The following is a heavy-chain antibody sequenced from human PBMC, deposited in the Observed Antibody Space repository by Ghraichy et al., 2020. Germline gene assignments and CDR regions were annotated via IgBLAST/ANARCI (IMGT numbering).Heavy chain of an antibody. V-gene: IGHV3-21*04. D-gene: IGHD6-19*01. CDR2: IDSSSSYI. CDR3: ARDLGDTSGWPIFDY. Sequence: GGSLRLSCAASGFTFISYRMNWVRQAPGKGLEWVSFIDSSSSYIEYADSVKGRFTISRDDSKNTLYLQMNSLRADDTAVYYCARDLGDTSGWPIFDYWGQGSLVTVSS. CDR1: GFTFISYR. J-gene: IGHJ4*02.